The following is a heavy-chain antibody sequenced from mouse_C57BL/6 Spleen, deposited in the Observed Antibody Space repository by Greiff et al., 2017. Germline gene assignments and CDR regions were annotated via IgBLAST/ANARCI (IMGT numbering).Heavy chain of an antibody. CDR1: GFTFSSYA. CDR3: TRDDYGYYFDY. J-gene: IGHJ2*01. V-gene: IGHV5-9-1*02. D-gene: IGHD1-1*01. Sequence: EVKLVESGEGLVKPGGSLKLSCAASGFTFSSYAMSWVRQTPEKRLEWVAYISSGGDYIYYADTVKGRFTISRANARNTLYLQMSSLKSEDTAMYYCTRDDYGYYFDYWGQGTTLTVSS. CDR2: ISSGGDYI.